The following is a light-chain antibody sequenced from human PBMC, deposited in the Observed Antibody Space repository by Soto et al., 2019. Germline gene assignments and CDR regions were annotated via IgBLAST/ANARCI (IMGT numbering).Light chain of an antibody. CDR2: GAS. J-gene: IGKJ4*01. V-gene: IGKV1D-12*01. CDR3: QQDDSFPLT. Sequence: DIQMTQSPSSVSASIGDTVTITCRASQDISTLLAWYQQKPGKAPKLLIYGASTLESGVPSRFSGRGSGTDFTLTISSLQPEDSATYFCQQDDSFPLTFGGGTKVEMK. CDR1: QDISTL.